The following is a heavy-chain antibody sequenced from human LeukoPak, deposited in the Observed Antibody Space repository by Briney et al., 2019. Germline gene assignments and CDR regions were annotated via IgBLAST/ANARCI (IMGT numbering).Heavy chain of an antibody. V-gene: IGHV5-51*01. D-gene: IGHD3-9*01. CDR2: IYPGDSDT. Sequence: GESLKISCKGSGYSFTSYWIAWVRQMPGKGLEWMGIIYPGDSDTRYSPSFQGQVTISADKSISTAYLQWSSLKASDTAMYYCAGHDILTGEKGFYFDYWGQGTLVTVSS. J-gene: IGHJ4*02. CDR1: GYSFTSYW. CDR3: AGHDILTGEKGFYFDY.